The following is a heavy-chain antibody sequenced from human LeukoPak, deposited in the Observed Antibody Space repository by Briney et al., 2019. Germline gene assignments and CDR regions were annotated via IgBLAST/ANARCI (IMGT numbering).Heavy chain of an antibody. Sequence: GGSLRLSCAASGFTFSSYAMSWVRQAPGKGLEWVSAISGSGGSTYYADSVKGRFTISRDNSKNTLYLQMNSLRAEDTAVYYCAKGVLSSAAPWYSSGWYTLSSYYYYYGMDVWGRGTTVTVSS. CDR3: AKGVLSSAAPWYSSGWYTLSSYYYYYGMDV. V-gene: IGHV3-23*01. CDR2: ISGSGGST. D-gene: IGHD6-19*01. CDR1: GFTFSSYA. J-gene: IGHJ6*02.